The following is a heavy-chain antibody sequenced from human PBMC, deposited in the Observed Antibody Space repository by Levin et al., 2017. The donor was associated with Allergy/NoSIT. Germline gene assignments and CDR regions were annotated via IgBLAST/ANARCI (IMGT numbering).Heavy chain of an antibody. CDR3: ARGLTDTAMVYVRYDYGMDV. D-gene: IGHD5-18*01. J-gene: IGHJ6*02. V-gene: IGHV4-34*01. CDR2: INHSGST. Sequence: SQTLSLTCAVYGGSFSGYYWSWIRQPPGKGLEWIGEINHSGSTNYNPSLKSRVTISVDTSKNQFSLKLSSVTAADTAVYYCARGLTDTAMVYVRYDYGMDVWGQGTTVTVSS. CDR1: GGSFSGYY.